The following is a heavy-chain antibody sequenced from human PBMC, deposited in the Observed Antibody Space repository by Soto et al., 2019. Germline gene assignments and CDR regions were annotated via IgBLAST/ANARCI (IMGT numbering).Heavy chain of an antibody. CDR2: INHSGST. J-gene: IGHJ6*02. CDR1: GGSFSGYY. V-gene: IGHV4-34*01. CDR3: AREPFGVVTHCYYYGMDV. D-gene: IGHD3-3*01. Sequence: PSETLSLTCAVYGGSFSGYYWSWIRQPPGKGLEWIGEINHSGSTNYNPSLKSRVTISVDTSKNQFSLKLSSVTAADTAVYYCAREPFGVVTHCYYYGMDVWGQGTTVTVSS.